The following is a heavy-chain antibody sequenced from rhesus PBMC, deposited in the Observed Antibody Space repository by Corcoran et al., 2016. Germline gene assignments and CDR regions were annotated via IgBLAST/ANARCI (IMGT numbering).Heavy chain of an antibody. J-gene: IGHJ4*01. D-gene: IGHD3-28*01. CDR1: GGSISGGYG. Sequence: QVQLQESGPGLVKPSETLSLPCAVSGGSISGGYGWRWIRQPPGKGLEWIGHIFGSIGSTYYNPSLKSRVTISRDTSKNQFSLKLSSVTAADTAVYYCARRYYYDSGYYPYWGQGVLVTVSS. CDR3: ARRYYYDSGYYPY. CDR2: IFGSIGST. V-gene: IGHV4S7*01.